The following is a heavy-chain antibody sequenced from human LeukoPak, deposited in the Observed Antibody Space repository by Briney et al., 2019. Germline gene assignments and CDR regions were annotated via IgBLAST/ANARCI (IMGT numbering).Heavy chain of an antibody. CDR3: ARQDGYCSGGSCFYYYYGMDV. Sequence: GESLKISCKGSGYSFTNYWIGWVRQMPGKGLEWMGIIFPGDSNTRYSPSFQGQVTISADKSISTAYLQWSSLKASDTAMYYRARQDGYCSGGSCFYYYYGMDVWGQGTTVTVSS. CDR2: IFPGDSNT. J-gene: IGHJ6*02. CDR1: GYSFTNYW. D-gene: IGHD2-15*01. V-gene: IGHV5-51*01.